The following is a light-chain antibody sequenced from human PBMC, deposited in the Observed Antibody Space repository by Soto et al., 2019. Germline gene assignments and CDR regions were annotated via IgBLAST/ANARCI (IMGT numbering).Light chain of an antibody. J-gene: IGKJ2*01. V-gene: IGKV3-11*01. CDR2: DAS. Sequence: EIVLTQSPAALSLSPGERATFSCRASQSVSSYLAWYQQKPGQAPRLLIYDASNRATGIPARFSGSGSGTDFTLTISSLEPEDFAVYYCQQRSNWPPMYTFGQGTKVDIK. CDR3: QQRSNWPPMYT. CDR1: QSVSSY.